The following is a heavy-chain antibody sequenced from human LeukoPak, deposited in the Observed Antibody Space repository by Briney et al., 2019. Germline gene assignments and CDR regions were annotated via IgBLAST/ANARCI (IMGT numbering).Heavy chain of an antibody. V-gene: IGHV4-39*07. J-gene: IGHJ4*02. CDR2: IYYSGST. CDR1: GGSISSSSYY. D-gene: IGHD3-22*01. CDR3: ARGKAGTYYYDSKFDY. Sequence: SETLSLTCTVSGGSISSSSYYWGWIRQPPGKGLEWIGSIYYSGSTYYNPSLKSRVTISVDTSKNQFSLKLSSVTAADTAVYYCARGKAGTYYYDSKFDYWGQGTLVTASS.